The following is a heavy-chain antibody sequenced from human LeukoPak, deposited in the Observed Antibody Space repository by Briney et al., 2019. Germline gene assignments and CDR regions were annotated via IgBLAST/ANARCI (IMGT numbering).Heavy chain of an antibody. Sequence: GGSLRLSCAASGFTFSSYAMSWVRQAPGKGLEWVSAISGSGGSTYYADSVKGRFTISRDNAKNSLYLQMNSLRAEDTAVYYCARDGRGSYYSFDYWGQGTLVTVSS. CDR1: GFTFSSYA. CDR2: ISGSGGST. V-gene: IGHV3-23*01. D-gene: IGHD1-26*01. J-gene: IGHJ4*02. CDR3: ARDGRGSYYSFDY.